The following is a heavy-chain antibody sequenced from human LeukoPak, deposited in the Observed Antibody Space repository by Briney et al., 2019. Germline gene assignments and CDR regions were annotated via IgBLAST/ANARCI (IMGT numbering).Heavy chain of an antibody. V-gene: IGHV3-21*01. CDR3: ARARLWVTAIQPI. J-gene: IGHJ3*02. CDR2: ISSSSSYI. CDR1: GFTFSSYS. D-gene: IGHD2-21*02. Sequence: GGSLRLSCAASGFTFSSYSMNWVRQAPGKGLEWVSSISSSSSYIYYADSVKGRFTISRDNAKNSLYLQMNSLRAEDTAVYYCARARLWVTAIQPIWGQGTMVTVSS.